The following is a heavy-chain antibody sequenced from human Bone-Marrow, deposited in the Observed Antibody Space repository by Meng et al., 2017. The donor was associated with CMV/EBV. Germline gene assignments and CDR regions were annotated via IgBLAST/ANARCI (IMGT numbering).Heavy chain of an antibody. V-gene: IGHV1-8*01. CDR2: MNPNSGNT. CDR3: ARAEYYYDFWSGYYNYYYGMDV. CDR1: GYTFTSYD. J-gene: IGHJ6*02. Sequence: ASVKVSCKASGYTFTSYDINWVRQATGQGLEWMGWMNPNSGNTGYAQKFQGRVTMTRNTSISTAYMELSSLRSEDTAVYYCARAEYYYDFWSGYYNYYYGMDVWGQGNTVNV. D-gene: IGHD3-3*01.